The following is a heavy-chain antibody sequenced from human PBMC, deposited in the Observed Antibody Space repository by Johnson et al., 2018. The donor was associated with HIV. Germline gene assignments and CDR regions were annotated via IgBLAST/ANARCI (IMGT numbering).Heavy chain of an antibody. CDR2: ISYDGRNK. V-gene: IGHV3-30*04. CDR1: GFTFSSYP. J-gene: IGHJ3*02. D-gene: IGHD6-13*01. Sequence: QEKLVESGGGVVQPGRSLRLSCAASGFTFSSYPMHWVRQAPGKGLEWVAVISYDGRNKYYADSVKGRFTISRDNSKNRLYLQMNSLRAEDTAVYFCARGVKQQLSVVDAFDIWGQGTMVTVSS. CDR3: ARGVKQQLSVVDAFDI.